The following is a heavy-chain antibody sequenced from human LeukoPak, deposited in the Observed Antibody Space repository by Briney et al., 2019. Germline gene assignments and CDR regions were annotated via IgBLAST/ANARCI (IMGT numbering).Heavy chain of an antibody. D-gene: IGHD6-13*01. Sequence: GASVKVSCKASGYTFTGYYMNWVRQAPGQGLEWMGWINPNSGRTNYAHNFQGRVTLTRDPSISTAYMELTGLTSNDTGVYYRARTREYSSTWFFPPFDPWGQGTLVTVSS. J-gene: IGHJ5*02. CDR1: GYTFTGYY. V-gene: IGHV1-2*02. CDR3: ARTREYSSTWFFPPFDP. CDR2: INPNSGRT.